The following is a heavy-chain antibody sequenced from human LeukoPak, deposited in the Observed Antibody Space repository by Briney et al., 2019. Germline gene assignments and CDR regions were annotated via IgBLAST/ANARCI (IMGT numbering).Heavy chain of an antibody. J-gene: IGHJ4*02. D-gene: IGHD6-13*01. CDR2: ISWNSGNI. V-gene: IGHV3-9*01. Sequence: GGSLRLSCAASGFTFDDYAIDWVRQAPGKGLEWVSGISWNSGNIGYADSVKGRFTISRDNAKNSLYLQMNSLRAEDTALYYCAKVRAAAGTFYFDYWGQGTLVTVSS. CDR3: AKVRAAAGTFYFDY. CDR1: GFTFDDYA.